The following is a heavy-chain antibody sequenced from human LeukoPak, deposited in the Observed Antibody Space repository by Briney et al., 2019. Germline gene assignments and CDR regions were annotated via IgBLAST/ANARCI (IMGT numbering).Heavy chain of an antibody. D-gene: IGHD6-13*01. J-gene: IGHJ3*02. Sequence: NPGGSLRLSCAASGFTFSSYWMSWVRQAPGKGLEWVANIKQDGSEKYYVDSVKGRFTISRDNAENSLYLQMNSLRAEDTAVYYCASFIARYAFDIWGQGTMVTVSS. CDR3: ASFIARYAFDI. V-gene: IGHV3-7*01. CDR1: GFTFSSYW. CDR2: IKQDGSEK.